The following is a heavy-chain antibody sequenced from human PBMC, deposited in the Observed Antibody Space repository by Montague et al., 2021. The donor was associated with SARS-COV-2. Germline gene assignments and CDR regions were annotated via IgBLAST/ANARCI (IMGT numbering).Heavy chain of an antibody. CDR2: TNDSGRT. V-gene: IGHV4-34*01. CDR3: ARGYCSGSGCYYYGMDV. D-gene: IGHD2-15*01. Sequence: SETLSLTCAVYGGSFSGYYWCWIRQPPGRGLEWIGETNDSGRTNYNPSLKGRVTISVDTSKNQFSLRLSSVTAAETAVYYCARGYCSGSGCYYYGMDVWGQGTTVTVSS. J-gene: IGHJ6*02. CDR1: GGSFSGYY.